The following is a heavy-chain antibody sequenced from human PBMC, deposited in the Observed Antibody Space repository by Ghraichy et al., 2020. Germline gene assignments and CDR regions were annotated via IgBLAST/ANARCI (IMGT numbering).Heavy chain of an antibody. CDR2: IRSEACGGTT. J-gene: IGHJ3*02. CDR1: GFNFGDYA. Sequence: GGSLRLSCTASGFNFGDYALNWFRQAPGKGLEWVGFIRSEACGGTTEYAASVKGRFTVSRDDSKNIAYLQMNSLKTEDTAVYFCTRVQHIGYDFGAFDIWGQGTTVTVSS. V-gene: IGHV3-49*03. D-gene: IGHD5-12*01. CDR3: TRVQHIGYDFGAFDI.